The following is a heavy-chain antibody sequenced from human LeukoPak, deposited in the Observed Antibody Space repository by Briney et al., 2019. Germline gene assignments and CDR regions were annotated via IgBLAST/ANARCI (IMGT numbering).Heavy chain of an antibody. CDR3: ARDGGIVVVPAAIPRYGMDV. V-gene: IGHV3-33*01. Sequence: GALVLSCAASGFTFSSYGMHWVRQAPGKGLEGVAVIWYDGSNKYYADSVKGRFTISRDNSKNPLYLQMNSLRAEDTVVYYCARDGGIVVVPAAIPRYGMDVWGQGTTVTVSS. J-gene: IGHJ6*02. D-gene: IGHD2-2*01. CDR2: IWYDGSNK. CDR1: GFTFSSYG.